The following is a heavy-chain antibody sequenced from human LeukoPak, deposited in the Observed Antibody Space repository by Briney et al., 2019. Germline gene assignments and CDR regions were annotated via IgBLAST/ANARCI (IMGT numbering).Heavy chain of an antibody. CDR2: ISYDGSNK. J-gene: IGHJ4*02. CDR1: GFTFSSYG. CDR3: AKEALGMGYGYCLDY. D-gene: IGHD5-18*01. Sequence: PGGPLRLSCAASGFTFSSYGMHWVRQAPGKGLEWVAVISYDGSNKYYADSVKGRFTISRDNSKNTLYLQMNSLTAEDTAVYYCAKEALGMGYGYCLDYWGQGTLVTVSS. V-gene: IGHV3-30*18.